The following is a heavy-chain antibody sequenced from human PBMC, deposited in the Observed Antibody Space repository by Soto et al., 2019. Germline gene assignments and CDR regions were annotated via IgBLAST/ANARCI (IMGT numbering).Heavy chain of an antibody. CDR3: ARGFISWFDP. J-gene: IGHJ5*02. CDR2: INHSGST. CDR1: GGSFSGYY. V-gene: IGHV4-34*01. Sequence: QVQLQQWGAGLLKPSETLSLTCAVYGGSFSGYYWSWIRQPPGKGLEWIGEINHSGSTNYNPSLKSRVTRSVDTSKNQFSLKLSSVTAADTAVYYCARGFISWFDPWGQGTLVTVSS. D-gene: IGHD3-16*02.